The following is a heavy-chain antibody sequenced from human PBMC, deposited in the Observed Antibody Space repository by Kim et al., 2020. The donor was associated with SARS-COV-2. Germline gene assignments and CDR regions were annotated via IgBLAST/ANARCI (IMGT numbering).Heavy chain of an antibody. J-gene: IGHJ4*02. D-gene: IGHD3-3*01. CDR1: GGTFSSYA. CDR3: ARDQASGSLPHYFDY. V-gene: IGHV1-69*13. CDR2: IIPIFGTA. Sequence: SVKVSCKASGGTFSSYAISWVRQAPGQGLEWMGGIIPIFGTANYAQKFQGRVTITADESTSTAYMELSSLRSEDTAVYYCARDQASGSLPHYFDYWGQGTLVTVSS.